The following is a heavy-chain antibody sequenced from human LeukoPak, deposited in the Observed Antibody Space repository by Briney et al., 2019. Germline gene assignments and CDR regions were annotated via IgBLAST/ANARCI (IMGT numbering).Heavy chain of an antibody. J-gene: IGHJ4*02. D-gene: IGHD3-10*01. Sequence: ASVKVSCKASGYTLTSYGISWVRQAPGQGLEWMGWISAYNGNTNYAQKLQGRVTMTTDTSTSTAYMELRSLRSDDTAVYYCARDPAYGSGSYYFEGFDYWGQGTLVTVSS. V-gene: IGHV1-18*01. CDR1: GYTLTSYG. CDR2: ISAYNGNT. CDR3: ARDPAYGSGSYYFEGFDY.